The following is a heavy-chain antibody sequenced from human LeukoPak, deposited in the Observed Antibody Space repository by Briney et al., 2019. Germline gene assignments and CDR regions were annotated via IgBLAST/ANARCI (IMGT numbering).Heavy chain of an antibody. Sequence: SETLSLTCTVSRGSIRGNYWSWVRQPPGKGLEWVGYIYYSGSTNYNPSLKSRVIISVDTSKNQYSLKLSSATAADTSVYSCERGETIFDYWGQGTLVTVSS. CDR1: RGSIRGNY. J-gene: IGHJ4*02. V-gene: IGHV4-59*01. CDR2: IYYSGST. CDR3: ERGETIFDY. D-gene: IGHD3-16*01.